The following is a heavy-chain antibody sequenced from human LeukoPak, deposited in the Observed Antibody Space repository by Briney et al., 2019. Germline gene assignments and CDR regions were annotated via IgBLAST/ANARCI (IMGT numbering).Heavy chain of an antibody. CDR2: ISGSGGST. CDR3: ATYDSWSGYIAY. D-gene: IGHD3-3*01. CDR1: GFTFSSYA. Sequence: GGSLRLSCAASGFTFSSYAMSWVRQAPGKGLEWVSAISGSGGSTYYADSVKGRFTISRDNSKNTLYLQMNSLRAEDTAVYYCATYDSWSGYIAYWGQGTLVTVSS. V-gene: IGHV3-23*01. J-gene: IGHJ4*02.